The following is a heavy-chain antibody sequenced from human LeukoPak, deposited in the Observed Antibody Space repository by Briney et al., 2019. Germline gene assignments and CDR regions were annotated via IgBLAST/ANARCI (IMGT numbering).Heavy chain of an antibody. CDR3: ARHGDCYFDY. J-gene: IGHJ4*02. Sequence: SETLSLTCAVSGGSISSNNWWSWVRQPPGKGLEWIGETYHSGRTNYNPSLKSRVTISVDKSKNQLSLELSFVTAADTAVYHCARHGDCYFDYWGQGSLVTVSS. D-gene: IGHD3-10*01. V-gene: IGHV4-4*02. CDR1: GGSISSNNW. CDR2: TYHSGRT.